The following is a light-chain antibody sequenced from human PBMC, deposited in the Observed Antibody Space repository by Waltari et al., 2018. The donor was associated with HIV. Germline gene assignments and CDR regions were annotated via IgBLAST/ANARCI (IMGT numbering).Light chain of an antibody. CDR2: EVS. J-gene: IGKJ5*01. Sequence: DIVMTQSPLSLSVTPGQPASISCKSSQSPLHSAGKTHFCWYLQKPGQPPQLLNYEVSHRFSSVPDRLRGSGSGKGFTLKISRVEAEDVGVYYCMQSIQLPITFGQGTRLEIK. CDR1: QSPLHSAGKTH. V-gene: IGKV2D-29*01. CDR3: MQSIQLPIT.